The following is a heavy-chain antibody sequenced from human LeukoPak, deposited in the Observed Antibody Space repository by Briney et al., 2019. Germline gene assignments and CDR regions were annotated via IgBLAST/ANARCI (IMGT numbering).Heavy chain of an antibody. J-gene: IGHJ4*02. Sequence: PGGSLRLSCAASGFTFSSYAMHWVRQAPGKGLEWVAVISYDGSNKYYADSVKGRFTISRDNFKNTLYLQMNSLRAEDTAVYYCARDFYYDSSGPYGYWGQGTLVTVSS. CDR1: GFTFSSYA. V-gene: IGHV3-30*04. CDR2: ISYDGSNK. D-gene: IGHD3-22*01. CDR3: ARDFYYDSSGPYGY.